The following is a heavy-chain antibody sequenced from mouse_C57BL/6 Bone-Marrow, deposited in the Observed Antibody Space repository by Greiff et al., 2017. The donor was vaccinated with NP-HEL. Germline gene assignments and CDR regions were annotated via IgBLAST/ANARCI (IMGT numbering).Heavy chain of an antibody. J-gene: IGHJ4*01. Sequence: VQLVESGAELARPGASVKLSCKASGYTFTSYGISWVKQRTGQGLEWIGEIYPRSGNTYYNEKFKGKATLTADKSSSTAYMELRSLTSEDSAVYFCARRRVYYYGSSFYAMDYWGQGTSVTVSS. CDR1: GYTFTSYG. CDR3: ARRRVYYYGSSFYAMDY. V-gene: IGHV1-81*01. CDR2: IYPRSGNT. D-gene: IGHD1-1*01.